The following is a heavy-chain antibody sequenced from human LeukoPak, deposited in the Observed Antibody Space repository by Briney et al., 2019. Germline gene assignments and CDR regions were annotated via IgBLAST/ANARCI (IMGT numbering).Heavy chain of an antibody. Sequence: ASVNVSCKASGFTSAIYFMHWVRQAPGQGLEWVGAVFPSGGGTRYAQNFQGRVTMTGDTSTSTVYMELNNLRSEDTAVYYCAREARGYYDSSGYRFDYWGQGTLVTVSS. J-gene: IGHJ4*02. V-gene: IGHV1-46*01. D-gene: IGHD3-22*01. CDR3: AREARGYYDSSGYRFDY. CDR2: VFPSGGGT. CDR1: GFTSAIYF.